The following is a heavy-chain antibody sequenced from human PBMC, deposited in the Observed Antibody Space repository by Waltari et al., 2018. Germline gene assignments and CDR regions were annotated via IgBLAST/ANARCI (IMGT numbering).Heavy chain of an antibody. J-gene: IGHJ6*02. CDR2: INSDGRET. CDR3: ARVARKTYSSPVPGRDYYYGMDV. D-gene: IGHD6-13*01. V-gene: IGHV3-74*01. Sequence: EEQLVESGGGLIQPGESLRVSCAVSGFTFSRYWMNWVRQAPGKGLVWVERINSDGRETSYADSVKGRFTISRDNAKNTGYLQMKSLRAEDTAVYYCARVARKTYSSPVPGRDYYYGMDVWGLGTTVTVSS. CDR1: GFTFSRYW.